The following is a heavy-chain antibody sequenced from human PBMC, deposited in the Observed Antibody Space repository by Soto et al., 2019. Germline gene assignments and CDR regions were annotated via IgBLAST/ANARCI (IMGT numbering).Heavy chain of an antibody. CDR3: ARGQQLSSVYYYYGMDV. CDR1: GGSIIRYY. CDR2: IYTSGST. V-gene: IGHV4-4*07. D-gene: IGHD6-13*01. J-gene: IGHJ6*02. Sequence: SETLSLTYNGSGGSIIRYYWSWILQPAGKGLEWIGRIYTSGSTNYNPSLKSRVTMSVDTSKNQFSLKLSSVTAADTAVYYCARGQQLSSVYYYYGMDVWGQGTTVTVSS.